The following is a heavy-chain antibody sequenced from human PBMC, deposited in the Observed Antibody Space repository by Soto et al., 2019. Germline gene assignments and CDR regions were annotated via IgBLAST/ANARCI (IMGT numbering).Heavy chain of an antibody. CDR1: GFTFTRYS. CDR3: ARETEDLTSNFDY. J-gene: IGHJ4*02. CDR2: ISSTTNYI. V-gene: IGHV3-21*06. Sequence: GGSLRLSCAASGFTFTRYSMNWVRQAPGKGLEWVSSISSTTNYIYYGDSMKGRFTISRDNAKNSLYLEMNSLRAEDTAVYYCARETEDLTSNFDYWGQGTLVTVSS.